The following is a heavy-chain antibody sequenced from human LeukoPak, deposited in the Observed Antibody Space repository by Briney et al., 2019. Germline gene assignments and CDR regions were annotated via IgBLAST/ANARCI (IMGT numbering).Heavy chain of an antibody. CDR3: ARDQLAYSGYDTLFAY. V-gene: IGHV3-30*04. Sequence: GGSLRLSCAASGFTFSSYALHWVRQAPGKGLEWVAVISYDGNFKYYADSVKGRITVSRDNSKNTVSLQMNSLRPVDTAVYYCARDQLAYSGYDTLFAYWGQGTLVTVSS. CDR1: GFTFSSYA. J-gene: IGHJ4*02. CDR2: ISYDGNFK. D-gene: IGHD5-12*01.